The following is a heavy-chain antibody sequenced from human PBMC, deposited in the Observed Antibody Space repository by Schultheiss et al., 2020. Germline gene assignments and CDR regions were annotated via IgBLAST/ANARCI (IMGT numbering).Heavy chain of an antibody. J-gene: IGHJ6*03. V-gene: IGHV4-59*08. CDR1: GGSISSYY. CDR3: ARARDDFWSGFYYYYYMDV. CDR2: IDYSGST. D-gene: IGHD3-3*01. Sequence: SETLSLTCTVSGGSISSYYWSWIRQPPGKGLEWIGNIDYSGSTYYNPSLKSRVTISVDTSKNQFSLRLSSVTAADTAVFYCARARDDFWSGFYYYYYMDVWGKGTTVTVSS.